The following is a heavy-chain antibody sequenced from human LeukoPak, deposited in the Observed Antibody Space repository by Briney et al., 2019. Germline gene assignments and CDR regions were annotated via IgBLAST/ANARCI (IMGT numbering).Heavy chain of an antibody. CDR3: ARGKVQQLYAFDI. Sequence: GRSLRLSCAASGFTFSSYGMHWVRQAPGKGLEWVADIWFDGSNKYYADSVKGRFTISRDNSKNTLYLQMNSLSADDTAVYYGARGKVQQLYAFDIWGQGTMVTVSS. CDR1: GFTFSSYG. V-gene: IGHV3-33*01. CDR2: IWFDGSNK. D-gene: IGHD6-13*01. J-gene: IGHJ3*02.